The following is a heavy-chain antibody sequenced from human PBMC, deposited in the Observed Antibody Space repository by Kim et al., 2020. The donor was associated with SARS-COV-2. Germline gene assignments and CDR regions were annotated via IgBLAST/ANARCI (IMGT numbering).Heavy chain of an antibody. D-gene: IGHD6-19*01. V-gene: IGHV3-30*18. CDR1: GFTFSSYG. Sequence: GGSLRLSCAASGFTFSSYGMHWVRQAPGKGLEWVAVISYDGSNKYYADSVKGRFTISRDNSKNTLYLQMNSLRAEDTAVYYCAKPSSGWLDPDAFDIWGQGTMVTVSS. CDR2: ISYDGSNK. CDR3: AKPSSGWLDPDAFDI. J-gene: IGHJ3*02.